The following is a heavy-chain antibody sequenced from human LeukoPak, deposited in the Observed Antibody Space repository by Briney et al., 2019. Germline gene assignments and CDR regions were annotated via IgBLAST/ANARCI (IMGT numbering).Heavy chain of an antibody. Sequence: GGSLRLSCAASGFTFSDYYMSWVRQAPGKGLEWVSYISSSGSTIYYADSVKGRVTISRDNAKNSLYLQMNSLRAEDTAVYYCARRGWGSGYSYGGYAFDIWGQGTMVTVSS. D-gene: IGHD5-18*01. J-gene: IGHJ3*02. CDR3: ARRGWGSGYSYGGYAFDI. CDR2: ISSSGSTI. V-gene: IGHV3-11*04. CDR1: GFTFSDYY.